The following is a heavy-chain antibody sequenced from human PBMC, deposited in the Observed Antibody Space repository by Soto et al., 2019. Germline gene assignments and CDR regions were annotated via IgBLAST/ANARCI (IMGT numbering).Heavy chain of an antibody. V-gene: IGHV3-23*02. CDR1: GFTFSIYA. CDR2: VSGGGRST. D-gene: IGHD6-13*01. CDR3: AIRKYSSSWYWPLDY. J-gene: IGHJ4*02. Sequence: GGALRLSFAASGFTFSIYAMNCVRQAPGKALEWVSAVSGGGRSTYYDDYVKGRFKISRDNSKNTMYLEMNTLRAEDTPLYYRAIRKYSSSWYWPLDYWGQGTLVTVSS.